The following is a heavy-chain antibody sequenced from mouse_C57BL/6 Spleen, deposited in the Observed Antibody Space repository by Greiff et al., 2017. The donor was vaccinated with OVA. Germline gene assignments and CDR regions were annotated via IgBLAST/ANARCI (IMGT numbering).Heavy chain of an antibody. D-gene: IGHD1-1*01. CDR1: GFTFSDYY. CDR3: ARNYYGSSYDAMDY. Sequence: EVNLVESGGGLVQPGGSLKLSCAASGFTFSDYYMYWVRQTPEKRLEWVAYISNGGGSTYYPDTVKGRFTISRDNAKNTLYLQMSRLKSEDTAMYYCARNYYGSSYDAMDYWGQGTSVTVSS. V-gene: IGHV5-12*01. J-gene: IGHJ4*01. CDR2: ISNGGGST.